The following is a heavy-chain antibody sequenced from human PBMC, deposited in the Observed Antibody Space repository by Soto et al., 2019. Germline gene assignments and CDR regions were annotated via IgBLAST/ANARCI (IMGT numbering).Heavy chain of an antibody. CDR3: ARALGDYYGSGSHYFDY. Sequence: SETLSLTCTVSGGSISSGGYYWSWIRQHPGKGLEWIGYIYYSGSTYYNPSLKSRVTISVDTSKNQFSLKLSSVTAADTAVYYCARALGDYYGSGSHYFDYWGQGTLVTVSS. J-gene: IGHJ4*02. CDR2: IYYSGST. D-gene: IGHD3-10*01. V-gene: IGHV4-31*03. CDR1: GGSISSGGYY.